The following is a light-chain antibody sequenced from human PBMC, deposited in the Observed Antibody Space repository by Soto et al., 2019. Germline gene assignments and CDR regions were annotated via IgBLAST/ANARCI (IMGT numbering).Light chain of an antibody. J-gene: IGKJ4*01. CDR2: GAS. CDR3: QQYGSSPSST. Sequence: EIVLTQSPGTLSLSPGERATLSRRAIQSVSSSYLAWYQQKPGQAPRLLIYGASSRATGIPDRFSGSGSGTDFTLTISRLEPEDFAVYYCQQYGSSPSSTFGGGTKVDI. CDR1: QSVSSSY. V-gene: IGKV3-20*01.